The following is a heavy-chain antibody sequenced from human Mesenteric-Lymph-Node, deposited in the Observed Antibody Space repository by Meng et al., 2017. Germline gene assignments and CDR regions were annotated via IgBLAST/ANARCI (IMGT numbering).Heavy chain of an antibody. Sequence: GSLRLSCTVSGYSISSGYYWGWIRQPPGKGLEWIGSIYHSGSTYYNPSLKSRVTISVDTSKNQFSLKLSSVTAADTAVYYCARDIGTTVTGAYYFDYWGQGPLVTVSS. CDR2: IYHSGST. CDR1: GYSISSGYY. J-gene: IGHJ4*02. V-gene: IGHV4-38-2*02. D-gene: IGHD4-17*01. CDR3: ARDIGTTVTGAYYFDY.